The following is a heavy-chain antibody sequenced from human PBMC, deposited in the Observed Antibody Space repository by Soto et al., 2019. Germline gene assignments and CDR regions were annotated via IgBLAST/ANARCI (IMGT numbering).Heavy chain of an antibody. Sequence: QVQLQESGPGLVKSSQTLSLTCTVSGGSISSDGNYWSWIRQHPGKGLEWIGYIYYSGSTYYNPSLKGRFIISVDTSKNPFSLKLNSVTAADTAVYYCARARMVRGIIYYYGMAVWGQGTTVTVSS. J-gene: IGHJ6*02. V-gene: IGHV4-31*03. CDR1: GGSISSDGNY. CDR3: ARARMVRGIIYYYGMAV. CDR2: IYYSGST. D-gene: IGHD3-10*01.